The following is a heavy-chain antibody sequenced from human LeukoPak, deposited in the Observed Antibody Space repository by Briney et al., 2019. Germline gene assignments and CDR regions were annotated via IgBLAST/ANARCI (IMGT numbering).Heavy chain of an antibody. CDR1: GFTFSSYW. J-gene: IGHJ6*03. D-gene: IGHD2-21*01. CDR2: INSDGSSI. CDR3: AKQPYNYYYLDV. Sequence: GGSLRLSCAASGFTFSSYWMHWVRQAPGKGLVWVSRINSDGSSITYADSVKGRFTISRDNSNYMLFLHMNNLRAEDTAIYYCAKQPYNYYYLDVWGKGTTVTVSS. V-gene: IGHV3-74*03.